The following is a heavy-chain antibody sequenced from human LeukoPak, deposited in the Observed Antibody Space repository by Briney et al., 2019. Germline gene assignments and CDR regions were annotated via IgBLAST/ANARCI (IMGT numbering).Heavy chain of an antibody. CDR2: INPSGGST. D-gene: IGHD2/OR15-2a*01. V-gene: IGHV1-46*01. J-gene: IGHJ4*02. CDR3: ARHKEVGDYYYFDY. Sequence: GASVKVSCKASGYIFTSYYMHWVRQAPGQGLEWMGMINPSGGSTSYTQKFQGRVTMTRDTSTTTVYMELSSLRSQDTAVYYCARHKEVGDYYYFDYWGQGTLVTVSS. CDR1: GYIFTSYY.